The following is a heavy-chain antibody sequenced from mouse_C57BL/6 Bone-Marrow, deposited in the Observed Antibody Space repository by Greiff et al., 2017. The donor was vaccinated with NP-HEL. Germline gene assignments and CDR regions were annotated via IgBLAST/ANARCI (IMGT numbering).Heavy chain of an antibody. CDR1: GYTFTSYW. J-gene: IGHJ3*01. CDR3: TVTYYYGSRAWFAY. CDR2: IYPGNSDT. D-gene: IGHD1-1*01. V-gene: IGHV1-5*01. Sequence: VQLQQSGTVLARPGASVKMSCKTSGYTFTSYWMHWVKQRPGQGLEWIGAIYPGNSDTSYNQKFKGKAKLTAVTSASTACMELSSLTNEDSAVYYCTVTYYYGSRAWFAYWGQGTLVTVSA.